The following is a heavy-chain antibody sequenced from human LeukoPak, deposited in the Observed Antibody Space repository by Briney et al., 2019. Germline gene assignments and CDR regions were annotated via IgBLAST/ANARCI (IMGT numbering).Heavy chain of an antibody. CDR1: GFTFGDYA. CDR3: TKDQTPYN. J-gene: IGHJ4*02. CDR2: IRSKGYGGTP. D-gene: IGHD2-15*01. Sequence: TGGSLRLSCAASGFTFGDYAMTWVRQAPGKGLGWVGFIRSKGYGGTPEYAASVKDRFTISRDDSKSIAYLQMNSLKTEDTAVYYCTKDQTPYNWGQGTLVTVSS. V-gene: IGHV3-49*04.